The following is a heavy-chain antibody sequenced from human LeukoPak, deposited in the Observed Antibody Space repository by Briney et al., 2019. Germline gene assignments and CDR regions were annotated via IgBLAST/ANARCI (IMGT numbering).Heavy chain of an antibody. CDR2: ISYDGSKK. J-gene: IGHJ4*01. CDR3: ARDRAWNYFDS. V-gene: IGHV3-30*03. CDR1: GFTFSNHG. D-gene: IGHD1-1*01. Sequence: QTGGSLRLSCAVSGFTFSNHGMHWLRQAPGKGLEWVAIISYDGSKKYYAESVKGRFTISRDNSDSTLYLQMNSLRAEDTALYYCARDRAWNYFDSWGHGTLVTVSS.